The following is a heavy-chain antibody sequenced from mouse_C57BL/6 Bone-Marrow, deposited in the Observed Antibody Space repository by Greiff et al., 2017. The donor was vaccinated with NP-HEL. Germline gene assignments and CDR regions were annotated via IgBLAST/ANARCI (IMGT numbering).Heavy chain of an antibody. D-gene: IGHD1-1*01. CDR3: ARLAIRRAVVGDWFAY. Sequence: VQLQQSGAELMKPGASVKLSCKATGYTFTGYWIEWVKQRPGHGLEWIGEILPGSGSTNYNEKFKGKATFTADTSSNTAYMQHSRLTTEDSAVYYGARLAIRRAVVGDWFAYWGQGTLVTVSA. CDR1: GYTFTGYW. V-gene: IGHV1-9*01. CDR2: ILPGSGST. J-gene: IGHJ3*01.